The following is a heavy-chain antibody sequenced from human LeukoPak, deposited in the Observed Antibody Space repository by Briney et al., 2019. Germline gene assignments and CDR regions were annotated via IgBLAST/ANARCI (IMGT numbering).Heavy chain of an antibody. V-gene: IGHV3-23*01. CDR1: GFTFSSYE. D-gene: IGHD6-19*01. CDR2: ISGSGGST. CDR3: AKVYSSGWIRMKLNYFDY. Sequence: GGSLRLSCAVSGFTFSSYEMNWVRQAPGKGLEWVSAISGSGGSTYYADSVKGRFTISRDNSKNTLYLQMNSLRAEDTAVYYCAKVYSSGWIRMKLNYFDYRGQGTLVTVSS. J-gene: IGHJ4*02.